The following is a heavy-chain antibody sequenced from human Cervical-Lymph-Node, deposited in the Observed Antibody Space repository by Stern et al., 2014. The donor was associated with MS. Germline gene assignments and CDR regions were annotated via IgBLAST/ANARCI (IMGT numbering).Heavy chain of an antibody. V-gene: IGHV7-4-1*02. CDR2: IDTNTGEP. J-gene: IGHJ5*02. D-gene: IGHD6-13*01. CDR1: GYTFTSHG. Sequence: QMQLVQSGSELKKPGASVKVSCKASGYTFTSHGMNWVRQAPGQGLEWMGRIDTNTGEPTYAQGFTGRFVFSLDTSVSTAYLEISSLRSEDTAVYYCASVEGAESGDHWGQGTRVTVSS. CDR3: ASVEGAESGDH.